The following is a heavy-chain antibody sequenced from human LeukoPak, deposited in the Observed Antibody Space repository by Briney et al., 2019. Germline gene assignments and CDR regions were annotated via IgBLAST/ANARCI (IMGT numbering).Heavy chain of an antibody. Sequence: SETLSLSCTVSGGSISSSSYYWSWIRQPPGKGLEWIGYIYYSGSTNYNPSLKSRVTISVDTSKNQFSLKLSSVTAADTAVYYCARVQGYCSGGSCYYRWFDPWGQGTLVTVSS. V-gene: IGHV4-61*01. D-gene: IGHD2-15*01. J-gene: IGHJ5*02. CDR1: GGSISSSSYY. CDR2: IYYSGST. CDR3: ARVQGYCSGGSCYYRWFDP.